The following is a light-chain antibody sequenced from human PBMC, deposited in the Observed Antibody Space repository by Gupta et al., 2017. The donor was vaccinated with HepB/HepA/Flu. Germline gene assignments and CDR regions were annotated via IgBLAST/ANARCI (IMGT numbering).Light chain of an antibody. CDR3: QAYDTSLDVV. CDR1: SSNIGTGYD. Sequence: QSVLTQPPSVSGATGQRVTISSSGTSSNIGTGYDVHWYQQLPGKAPKVLIYGNNIRPSGVPDRFSGSKSGTSAYLVITGLQADDEADYYCQAYDTSLDVVFGGGTKLTV. V-gene: IGLV1-40*01. J-gene: IGLJ2*01. CDR2: GNN.